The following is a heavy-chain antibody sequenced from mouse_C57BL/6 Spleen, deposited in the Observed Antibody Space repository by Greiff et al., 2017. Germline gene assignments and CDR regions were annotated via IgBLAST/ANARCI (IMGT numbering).Heavy chain of an antibody. Sequence: QVQLQQSGPELVKPGASVKISCKASGYAFSSSWMNWVKQRPGKGLEWIGRIYPGDGDTNYNGKFKGKATLTADKSSSTAYMQLSSLTSEDSAVYFCARGGWLGYAMDYWGQGTSVTVSS. J-gene: IGHJ4*01. CDR3: ARGGWLGYAMDY. CDR2: IYPGDGDT. CDR1: GYAFSSSW. V-gene: IGHV1-82*01. D-gene: IGHD1-1*02.